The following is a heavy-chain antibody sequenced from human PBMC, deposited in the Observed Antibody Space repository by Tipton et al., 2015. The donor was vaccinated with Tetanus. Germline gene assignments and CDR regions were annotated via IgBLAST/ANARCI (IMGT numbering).Heavy chain of an antibody. D-gene: IGHD3-16*01. Sequence: SLRLSCAASGFTFSSYAVSWVRPAPGKGLEWVSSLSGSGDSTYYVGSVRGRFTISRDNSKNTLYLQMNSLRAEDSAVYYCARRQVEGGAHFDHWGQGTLVTVSS. CDR1: GFTFSSYA. CDR2: LSGSGDST. J-gene: IGHJ4*02. V-gene: IGHV3-23*01. CDR3: ARRQVEGGAHFDH.